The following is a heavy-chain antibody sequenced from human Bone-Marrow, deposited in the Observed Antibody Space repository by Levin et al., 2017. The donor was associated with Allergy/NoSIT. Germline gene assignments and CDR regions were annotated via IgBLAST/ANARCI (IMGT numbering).Heavy chain of an antibody. CDR3: ARDWPRDYYDSSGYLTNFDY. CDR1: GYSISSGYY. V-gene: IGHV4-38-2*02. Sequence: PSETLSLTCAVSGYSISSGYYWGWIRQPPGKGLEWIGSIYHSGSTYYNPSLKSRVTISVDTSKNQFSLKLSSVTAADTAVYYCARDWPRDYYDSSGYLTNFDYWGQGTLVTVSS. CDR2: IYHSGST. D-gene: IGHD3-22*01. J-gene: IGHJ4*02.